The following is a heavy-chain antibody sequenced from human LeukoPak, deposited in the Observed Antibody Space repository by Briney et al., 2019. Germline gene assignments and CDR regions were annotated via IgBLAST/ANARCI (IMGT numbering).Heavy chain of an antibody. CDR1: GYTFTGYY. CDR3: ARGLFETASDGKQGVLY. D-gene: IGHD6-13*01. CDR2: INPNNGGT. J-gene: IGHJ4*02. Sequence: ASVKVSCKASGYTFTGYYMHWVRQAPGQGLEWIGWINPNNGGTNYAQIFRGRVTMTRDTSISTAYMELSSLSSDDTAVYFCARGLFETASDGKQGVLYWGQGTLVTVSS. V-gene: IGHV1-2*02.